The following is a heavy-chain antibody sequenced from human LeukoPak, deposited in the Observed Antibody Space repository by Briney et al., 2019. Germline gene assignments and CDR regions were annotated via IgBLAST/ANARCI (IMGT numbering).Heavy chain of an antibody. D-gene: IGHD5-24*01. Sequence: GGSLRLSCAASGFTFSSYAMSWVRQAPGKGLEWVSAISGSGGSTYYADSVKGRFTISRDSSKNTLYLQMNSLRAEDTAVYYCAVGFRWLQFFDYWGQGTLVTVSS. CDR1: GFTFSSYA. CDR2: ISGSGGST. CDR3: AVGFRWLQFFDY. V-gene: IGHV3-23*01. J-gene: IGHJ4*02.